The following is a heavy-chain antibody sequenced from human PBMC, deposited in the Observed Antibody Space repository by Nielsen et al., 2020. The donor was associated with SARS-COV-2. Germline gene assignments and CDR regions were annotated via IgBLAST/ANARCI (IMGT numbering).Heavy chain of an antibody. J-gene: IGHJ4*02. D-gene: IGHD1-26*01. Sequence: SETLSLTCTVSGGSISSGDYYWSWIRQPPGKGLEWIGYIYYSGSTYYNPSLKSRVTISVDTSKNQFSLKLSSVTAADTAVYYCARGAGKWADYWGQGTLITVSS. CDR1: GGSISSGDYY. CDR3: ARGAGKWADY. CDR2: IYYSGST. V-gene: IGHV4-30-4*01.